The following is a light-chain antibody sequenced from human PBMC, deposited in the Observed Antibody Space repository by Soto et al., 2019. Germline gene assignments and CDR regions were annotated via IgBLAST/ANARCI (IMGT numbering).Light chain of an antibody. J-gene: IGLJ1*01. CDR2: EVN. CDR1: SSDVGGYNY. Sequence: QSALTQPASVSGSPGQSITISCTGTSSDVGGYNYVSWYQQHPGKAPKLMIYEVNNRPSGVSNRFSGSKSGNTASLTISGLQAEDEADYYCSSYTSSTSYVFGTGTKVTDL. CDR3: SSYTSSTSYV. V-gene: IGLV2-14*01.